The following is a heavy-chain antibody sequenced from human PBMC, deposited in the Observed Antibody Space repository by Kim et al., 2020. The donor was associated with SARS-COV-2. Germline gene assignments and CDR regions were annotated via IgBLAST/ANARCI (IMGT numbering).Heavy chain of an antibody. CDR3: AKLISYGGVDYYYGMDV. D-gene: IGHD1-26*01. Sequence: GGSLRLSCAASGFTFSSYGMHWVRQAPGKGLEWVAVIWYDGSNKYYADSVKGRFTISRDNSKNTLYLQMNSLRAEDTAVYYCAKLISYGGVDYYYGMDVWGQGATVTVSS. J-gene: IGHJ6*02. V-gene: IGHV3-33*06. CDR2: IWYDGSNK. CDR1: GFTFSSYG.